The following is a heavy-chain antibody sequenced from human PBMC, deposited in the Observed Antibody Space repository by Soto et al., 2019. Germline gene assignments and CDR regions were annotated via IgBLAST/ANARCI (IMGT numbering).Heavy chain of an antibody. J-gene: IGHJ5*02. CDR1: GFTFSSYA. CDR3: ARDHHCSGGSCYSGSPETHWFDP. Sequence: GGSLRLSCAASGFTFSSYAMHWVRQAPGKGLEWVAVISYDGSNKYYADSVKGRFTISRDNSKNTLYLQMNSLRAEDTAVYYCARDHHCSGGSCYSGSPETHWFDPWGQGTLVTVSS. CDR2: ISYDGSNK. V-gene: IGHV3-30-3*01. D-gene: IGHD2-15*01.